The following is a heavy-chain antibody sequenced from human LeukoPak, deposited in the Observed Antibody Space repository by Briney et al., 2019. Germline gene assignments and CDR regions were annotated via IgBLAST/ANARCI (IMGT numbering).Heavy chain of an antibody. Sequence: ASVKVSCKASGYTFTSYGISWVRQAPGQGVERMGWISVYNGNTKYAQSLQGRVTMTTDTSTSTAYMELRSLRSDDTAVYYCARRNYGSGSYYGFDYWGQGTLVTVSS. CDR3: ARRNYGSGSYYGFDY. D-gene: IGHD3-10*01. CDR1: GYTFTSYG. V-gene: IGHV1-18*01. CDR2: ISVYNGNT. J-gene: IGHJ4*02.